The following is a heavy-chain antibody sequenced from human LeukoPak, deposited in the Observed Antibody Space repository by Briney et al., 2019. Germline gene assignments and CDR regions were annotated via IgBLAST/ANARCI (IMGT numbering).Heavy chain of an antibody. D-gene: IGHD4-23*01. J-gene: IGHJ6*02. V-gene: IGHV3-11*04. CDR2: ISSSGSTI. CDR3: ARDERFFRGGDYYYGMDV. Sequence: GGSLRLSCAASGFTFSDYYMSWIRQAPGKGLEWVSYISSSGSTIYYADSVKGRFTISRDNAKNTLYLQMNSLRAEDTAVYYCARDERFFRGGDYYYGMDVWGQGTTVTVSS. CDR1: GFTFSDYY.